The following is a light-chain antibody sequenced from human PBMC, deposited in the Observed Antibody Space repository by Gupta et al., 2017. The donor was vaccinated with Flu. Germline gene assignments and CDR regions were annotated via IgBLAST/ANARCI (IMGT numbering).Light chain of an antibody. V-gene: IGKV1-5*03. CDR2: KAS. Sequence: DIQMTKSAPTSSAYVGDRVTITCRASQSLSSWLAWYQQKPGKAPNLLIYKASNLESGFPSRFSGSGSGTEFTLTISSLQPDDFATYYCQQYDSYSLTFGGGTKVEI. CDR3: QQYDSYSLT. CDR1: QSLSSW. J-gene: IGKJ4*01.